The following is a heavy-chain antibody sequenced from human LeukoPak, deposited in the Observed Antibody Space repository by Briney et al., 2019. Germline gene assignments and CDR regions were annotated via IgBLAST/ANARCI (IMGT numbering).Heavy chain of an antibody. V-gene: IGHV4-59*01. CDR2: IYYSGST. CDR3: ARVGRRDGYSLALYYFDY. CDR1: GGSISSYY. D-gene: IGHD5-24*01. Sequence: PSETLSLTCTASGGSISSYYWSWIRQPPGKGLEWIGYIYYSGSTNYNPSLKSRVTISVDTSKNQFSLKLSSVTAADTAVYYCARVGRRDGYSLALYYFDYWGQGTLVTVSS. J-gene: IGHJ4*02.